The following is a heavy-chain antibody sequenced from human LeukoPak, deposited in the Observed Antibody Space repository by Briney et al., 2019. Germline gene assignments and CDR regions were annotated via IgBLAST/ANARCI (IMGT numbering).Heavy chain of an antibody. CDR2: ISSSGSTI. V-gene: IGHV3-48*04. Sequence: GGSLRLSCAASGFTFSSYAMHWVRQAPGKGLEWVSYISSSGSTIYYADSVKGRFTISRDNVKNSLYLQMNSLRAEDTAVYYCARVRDIRYGMDVWGQGTTVTVSS. CDR1: GFTFSSYA. J-gene: IGHJ6*02. CDR3: ARVRDIRYGMDV. D-gene: IGHD2-15*01.